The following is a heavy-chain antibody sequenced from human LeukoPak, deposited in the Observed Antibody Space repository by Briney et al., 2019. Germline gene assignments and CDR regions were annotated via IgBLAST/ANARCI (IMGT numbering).Heavy chain of an antibody. D-gene: IGHD3-3*01. J-gene: IGHJ6*03. CDR3: VRLYPGYNFWSGYYSQNLYYYYMDV. CDR1: GGSISSYY. CDR2: IYTSGST. Sequence: SETLSLTCTVSGGSISSYYWSWIRQPPGKGLEWIGYIYTSGSTNYNPSLKSRVTISVDTSKNQFSLKLSSVTAADTAVYYCVRLYPGYNFWSGYYSQNLYYYYMDVWGKGTTVTVSS. V-gene: IGHV4-4*09.